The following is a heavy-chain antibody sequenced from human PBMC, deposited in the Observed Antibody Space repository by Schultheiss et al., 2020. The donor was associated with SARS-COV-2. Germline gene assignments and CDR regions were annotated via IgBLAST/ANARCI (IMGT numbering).Heavy chain of an antibody. CDR3: ALSIAAAGKESWLDY. D-gene: IGHD6-13*01. CDR1: GGSFSGYY. V-gene: IGHV4-34*01. J-gene: IGHJ4*02. CDR2: INHSGST. Sequence: SETLSLTCAVYGGSFSGYYWSWIRQPPGKGLEWIGEINHSGSTNYNPSLKSRVTISVDTSKNQFSLKLSSVTAADTAVYYCALSIAAAGKESWLDYWGQGTLVTVSS.